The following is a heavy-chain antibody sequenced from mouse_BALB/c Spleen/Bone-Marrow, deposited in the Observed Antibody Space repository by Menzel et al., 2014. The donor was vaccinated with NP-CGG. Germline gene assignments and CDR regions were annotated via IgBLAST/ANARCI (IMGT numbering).Heavy chain of an antibody. J-gene: IGHJ3*01. Sequence: VQLQQSGAELVKPAASVRLSCTASGFNIKDSYMHWVEQRPEQGLEWIGRIDPANGNTKYGPKFQGKATIALDTSSNTAYLQLSSLTSGDTAVYFCARRGDRYEAWFPYWGQGTLVTVSA. CDR1: GFNIKDSY. V-gene: IGHV14-3*02. D-gene: IGHD2-14*01. CDR3: ARRGDRYEAWFPY. CDR2: IDPANGNT.